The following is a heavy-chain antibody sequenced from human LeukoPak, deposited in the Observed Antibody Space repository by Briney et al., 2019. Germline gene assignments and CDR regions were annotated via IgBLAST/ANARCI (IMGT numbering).Heavy chain of an antibody. CDR2: IYHSGST. J-gene: IGHJ4*02. Sequence: SETLSLTCAVSGGSISSSNWWSWVRQPPGKGLEWIGEIYHSGSTNYNPSLKSRVTISVDTSKNQFSLKLSSVTAADTAVYYCASLSGWFSGSYLGYYFDYWGQGTLVTVSS. V-gene: IGHV4-4*02. D-gene: IGHD1-26*01. CDR1: GGSISSSNW. CDR3: ASLSGWFSGSYLGYYFDY.